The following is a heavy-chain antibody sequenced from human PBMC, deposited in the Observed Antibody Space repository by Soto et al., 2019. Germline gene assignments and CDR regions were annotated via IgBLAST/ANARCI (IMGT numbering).Heavy chain of an antibody. V-gene: IGHV4-4*07. Sequence: VQLQESGPGLVKPSETLSLICTVSGGSISRYYLSWIRQPAGKGLEWIGRVYTSGYSNSNPSLNRRVTMSVDTAKKHFSLNLSSVTAADTAVYYCAREPTTAGTVNCFDPWGQGTLVTVSS. CDR3: AREPTTAGTVNCFDP. J-gene: IGHJ5*02. CDR1: GGSISRYY. CDR2: VYTSGYS. D-gene: IGHD6-19*01.